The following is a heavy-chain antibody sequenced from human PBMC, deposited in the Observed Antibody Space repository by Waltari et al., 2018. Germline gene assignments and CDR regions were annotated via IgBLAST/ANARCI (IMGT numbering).Heavy chain of an antibody. CDR1: GYTISSGSS. CDR3: ARESTEYSYGYGYDY. V-gene: IGHV4-38-2*02. D-gene: IGHD5-18*01. J-gene: IGHJ4*02. CDR2: LCHGWRT. Sequence: QVPLQESGPGLVKPSETLSLTCAVSGYTISSGSSWCWFRHPTGKWLGWTGSLCHGWRTYHSPSIKSRDTISVDTSKKQYAQKLSSVTAADTAVYYCARESTEYSYGYGYDYWGQGTLVTVSS.